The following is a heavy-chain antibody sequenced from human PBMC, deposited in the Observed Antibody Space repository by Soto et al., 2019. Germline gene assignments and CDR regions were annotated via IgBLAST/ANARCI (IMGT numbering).Heavy chain of an antibody. J-gene: IGHJ4*02. CDR3: ARGVKMASPHKYYFDY. CDR2: FNASVSST. D-gene: IGHD5-12*01. CDR1: GYSFTSYW. V-gene: IGHV5-10-1*01. Sequence: PGESLKISCKGSGYSFTSYWITWERQMPGKGLEWMGRFNASVSSTNYSPSFRGHVTISADKSTNTAYLQWSSLKASDTAMYYCARGVKMASPHKYYFDYWGQGTLVTVSS.